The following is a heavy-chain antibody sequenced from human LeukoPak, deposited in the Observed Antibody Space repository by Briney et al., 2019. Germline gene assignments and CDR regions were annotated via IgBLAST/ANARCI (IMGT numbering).Heavy chain of an antibody. D-gene: IGHD3-10*01. CDR2: IKQDGSEK. V-gene: IGHV3-7*03. CDR3: ERDAFHDPMVGGVIPFGY. Sequence: GGSLRLSCAASGFTFSSYWMSWLRQAPGKGREWVANIKQDGSEKYYVDSVKGRFTISRDNAKNSLYLQMNSLRAEDTAVYYCERDAFHDPMVGGVIPFGYWGQGTLVTVSS. J-gene: IGHJ4*02. CDR1: GFTFSSYW.